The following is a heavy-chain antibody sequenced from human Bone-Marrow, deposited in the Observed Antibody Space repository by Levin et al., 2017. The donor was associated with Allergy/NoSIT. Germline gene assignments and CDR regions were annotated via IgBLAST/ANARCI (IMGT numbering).Heavy chain of an antibody. CDR1: GFTFSTSW. J-gene: IGHJ4*02. CDR3: ASLEKY. CDR2: ISPDGTKR. V-gene: IGHV3-74*01. Sequence: GGSLRLSCAASGFTFSTSWMHWVRQSPGKGLVWVARISPDGTKRSYADSVKGRFTVSRDNSNNTLYLHMNSVTAEDTSLYYCASLEKYWGQGTLVTVSS.